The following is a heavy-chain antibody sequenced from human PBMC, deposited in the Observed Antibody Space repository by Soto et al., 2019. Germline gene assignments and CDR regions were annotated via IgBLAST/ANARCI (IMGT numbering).Heavy chain of an antibody. D-gene: IGHD3-22*01. V-gene: IGHV1-69*08. J-gene: IGHJ1*01. CDR3: ARERYYDSSGYGYFQH. CDR2: IIPILGIA. CDR1: GGTFSSYT. Sequence: QVQLVQSGAEVKKPGSSVKVSCKASGGTFSSYTISWVRQAPGQGLEWMGRIIPILGIANYAQKFQGRVTITXXKXTXXAYMELSSLRSEDTAVYYCARERYYDSSGYGYFQHWGQGTLVTVSS.